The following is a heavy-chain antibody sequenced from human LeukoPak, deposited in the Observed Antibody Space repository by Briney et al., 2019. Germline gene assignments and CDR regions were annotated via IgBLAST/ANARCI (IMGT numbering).Heavy chain of an antibody. Sequence: ASETLSLTCTVSGGSISSYYWSWIRQPPGKGLEWIGYIYYSGSTNYNPSLKSRVTISVDTSKNQFSLKLSSVTTADTAVYYCARHRTNYYYYGMDVWGQGTTVTVSS. CDR2: IYYSGST. CDR1: GGSISSYY. J-gene: IGHJ6*02. D-gene: IGHD1/OR15-1a*01. CDR3: ARHRTNYYYYGMDV. V-gene: IGHV4-59*08.